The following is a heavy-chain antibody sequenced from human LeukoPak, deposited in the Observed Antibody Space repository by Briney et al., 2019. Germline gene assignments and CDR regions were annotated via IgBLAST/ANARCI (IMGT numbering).Heavy chain of an antibody. CDR1: GGSISSYY. CDR3: ARGPGYYYYYYMDV. CDR2: IYYSGST. Sequence: SETPSLTCTVSGGSISSYYWSWIRQPPGKGLEWIGYIYYSGSTNYNPSLKSRVTISVDTSKNQFSLKLSSVTAADTAVYYCARGPGYYYYYYMDVWGKGTTVTVSS. V-gene: IGHV4-59*12. J-gene: IGHJ6*03.